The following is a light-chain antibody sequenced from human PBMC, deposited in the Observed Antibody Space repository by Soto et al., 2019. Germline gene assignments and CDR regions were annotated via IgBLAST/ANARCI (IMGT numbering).Light chain of an antibody. V-gene: IGKV3-15*01. J-gene: IGKJ4*01. Sequence: EIVMTQSPATLSVSPGERATLSCRVSQSVNSNLAWYRQKPGQAPRLLISDASTRATGVPARFSGSGSGTEFAPTISILQSEDSGIYYCHQYNFWPPLTFGGGTKVEIK. CDR1: QSVNSN. CDR2: DAS. CDR3: HQYNFWPPLT.